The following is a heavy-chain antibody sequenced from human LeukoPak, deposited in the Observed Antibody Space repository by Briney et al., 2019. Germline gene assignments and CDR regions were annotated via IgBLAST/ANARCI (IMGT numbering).Heavy chain of an antibody. CDR1: GYTFTSYG. Sequence: ASVKVSCKASGYTFTSYGISWVRQAPGQGLEWMGWISAYNGNTNYAQKLQGRVTMTTDTSTSTAYMELRSLRSDDTAVYYCATRVMVRGAFDYWGQGTLVTVSS. V-gene: IGHV1-18*01. J-gene: IGHJ4*02. CDR2: ISAYNGNT. CDR3: ATRVMVRGAFDY. D-gene: IGHD3-10*01.